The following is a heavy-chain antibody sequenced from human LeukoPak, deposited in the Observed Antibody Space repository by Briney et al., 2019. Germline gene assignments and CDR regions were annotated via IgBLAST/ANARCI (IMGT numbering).Heavy chain of an antibody. CDR1: GFTFSSYA. CDR2: ISGSGGST. CDR3: AKDGGVGDYVWGSPY. Sequence: GGSLRLSFAASGFTFSSYAMSWVRQAPGKGLEWVSAISGSGGSTYYADSVKGRFTISRDNSKNTLYLQMNSLRAEDTAVYYCAKDGGVGDYVWGSPYWGQGTLVTVSS. V-gene: IGHV3-23*01. D-gene: IGHD3-16*01. J-gene: IGHJ4*02.